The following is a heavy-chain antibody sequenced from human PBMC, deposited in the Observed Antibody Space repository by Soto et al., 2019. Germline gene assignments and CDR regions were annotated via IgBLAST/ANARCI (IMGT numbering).Heavy chain of an antibody. CDR1: GGSISSSSYY. CDR2: IYYSGST. Sequence: QLQLQESGPGLVKPSETLSLTCTVSGGSISSSSYYWGWIRQPPGKGLEWIGSIYYSGSTYYNPSLKSRVTISVDTSKNQFSLKLSSVTAADTAVYYCAGDPMTTVTRYYFDYWGQGTLVPVSS. J-gene: IGHJ4*02. D-gene: IGHD4-17*01. CDR3: AGDPMTTVTRYYFDY. V-gene: IGHV4-39*02.